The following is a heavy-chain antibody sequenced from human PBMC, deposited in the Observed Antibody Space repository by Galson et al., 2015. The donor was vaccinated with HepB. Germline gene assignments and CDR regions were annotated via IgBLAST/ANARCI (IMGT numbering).Heavy chain of an antibody. CDR2: ISGHNGNT. CDR3: ARDLAAETTDAFDI. J-gene: IGHJ3*02. Sequence: SVKVSCKAYGYAFTNYGLIWVRQASGQGLQYMAWISGHNGNTNFAPQFQGRVTLTTDTSTTTVYMEVRGLRSDDTAVYYCARDLAAETTDAFDIWGQGTMVIVSA. V-gene: IGHV1-18*04. CDR1: GYAFTNYG. D-gene: IGHD6-13*01.